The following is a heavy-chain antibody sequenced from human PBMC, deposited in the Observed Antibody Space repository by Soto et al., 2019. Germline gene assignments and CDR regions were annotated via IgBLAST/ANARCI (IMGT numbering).Heavy chain of an antibody. CDR1: GFTFSGSA. V-gene: IGHV3-73*01. CDR2: IRSKANSYAT. Sequence: LRLSCAASGFTFSGSAMHWVRQASGKGLEWVGRIRSKANSYATAYAASVKGRFTISRDDSKNTAYLQMNSLKTEDTAVYYCTRQHCSSTSCLLGPWGQGTLVTVSS. D-gene: IGHD2-2*01. CDR3: TRQHCSSTSCLLGP. J-gene: IGHJ5*02.